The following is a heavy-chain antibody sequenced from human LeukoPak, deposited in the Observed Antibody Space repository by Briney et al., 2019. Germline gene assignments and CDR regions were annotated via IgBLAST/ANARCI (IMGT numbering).Heavy chain of an antibody. J-gene: IGHJ4*02. D-gene: IGHD3-22*01. CDR1: GFTVSSNY. CDR3: ARAHDRGYYYGFDY. CDR2: ICSAGNT. V-gene: IGHV3-66*01. Sequence: GGSLRLSCAASGFTVSSNYMSWVRQAPGKGLEWVSVICSAGNTYYADSVQGRFTMSRENPENTLYLQMNSLRAEDTAVYYCARAHDRGYYYGFDYWGQGTLVTVSS.